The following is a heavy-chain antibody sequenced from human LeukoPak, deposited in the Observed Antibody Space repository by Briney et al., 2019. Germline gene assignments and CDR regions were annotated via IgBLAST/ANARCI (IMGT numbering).Heavy chain of an antibody. D-gene: IGHD6-13*01. V-gene: IGHV1-24*01. CDR2: FNPEDGET. CDR3: ATPGGSSSWYIAY. Sequence: ASVKVSCKVSGYTLTELSMHWVRQAPGKGLEWMGGFNPEDGETIYAQKFQGRVTMTEDTSTDTAYMELSSLRSEDTAVYYCATPGGSSSWYIAYWGQGTLVTVSS. CDR1: GYTLTELS. J-gene: IGHJ4*02.